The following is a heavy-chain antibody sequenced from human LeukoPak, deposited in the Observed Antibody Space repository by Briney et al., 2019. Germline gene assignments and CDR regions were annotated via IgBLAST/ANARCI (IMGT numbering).Heavy chain of an antibody. V-gene: IGHV1-8*01. CDR1: GYTFTRYE. J-gene: IGHJ6*03. CDR3: TRXXXXXXXHDHXYYYMDV. CDR2: RNPNSGNT. Sequence: ASVKVSCKASGYTFTRYEINWVRHATGQGLEWMGCRNPNSGNTGYAQKFQGRGTMTRDTSISTAYMELSSLRSEDTPGHYCTRXXXXXXXHDHXYYYMDVWGKGHTVTVSS.